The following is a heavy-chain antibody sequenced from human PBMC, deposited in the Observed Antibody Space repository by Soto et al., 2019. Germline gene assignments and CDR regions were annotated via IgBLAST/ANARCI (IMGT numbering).Heavy chain of an antibody. J-gene: IGHJ3*02. Sequence: QVQLVQSGAEVKKPGSSVKVSCKTSGGPFNNHAINWVRQAPGQGLEWVGLVIPTLATADYEQKFQGRVTMTADEVTNTAYMELSSLRSDDTVVYYCASDYGEIDAFDIWGQGTLVTVSS. CDR3: ASDYGEIDAFDI. CDR2: VIPTLATA. V-gene: IGHV1-69*01. D-gene: IGHD4-17*01. CDR1: GGPFNNHA.